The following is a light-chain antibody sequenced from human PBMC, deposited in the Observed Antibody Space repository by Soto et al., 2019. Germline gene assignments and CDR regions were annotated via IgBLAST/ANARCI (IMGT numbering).Light chain of an antibody. J-gene: IGLJ3*02. CDR3: NSYTSTSARV. Sequence: QSALTQPASVSGSPGQSITISCTGTSHDVGGFDFVSWYQQHPGKAPKVIIYEVSNPPSGVSDRFSGSKSGNTASLTISGLKAEDEADYYCNSYTSTSARVFGGGTKLTVL. CDR1: SHDVGGFDF. V-gene: IGLV2-14*01. CDR2: EVS.